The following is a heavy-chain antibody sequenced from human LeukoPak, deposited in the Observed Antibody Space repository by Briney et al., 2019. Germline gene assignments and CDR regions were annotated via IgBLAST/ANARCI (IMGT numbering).Heavy chain of an antibody. D-gene: IGHD1-26*01. CDR3: AKGPRYSGSYPPDY. CDR1: GFTFSSYA. J-gene: IGHJ4*02. V-gene: IGHV3-23*01. Sequence: GGSLRLSCAASGFTFSSYAMSWVRQAPGKGLEWVSAMSGSGGSTYYADSVKGRFTISRDNSKNTLYLQMNSLRAEDTAVYYCAKGPRYSGSYPPDYWGQGTLVTVSS. CDR2: MSGSGGST.